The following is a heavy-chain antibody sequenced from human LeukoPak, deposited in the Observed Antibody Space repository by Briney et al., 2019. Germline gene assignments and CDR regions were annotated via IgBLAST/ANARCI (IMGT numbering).Heavy chain of an antibody. J-gene: IGHJ5*02. CDR1: GFTFSSYS. Sequence: PGGSLRLSCAAAGFTFSSYSMNWVRQAPGKGLEWVSYISSSSSTIYYADSVKGRFTISRDNAKNSLYLQMNSLRAEDTAVYYCARESVVPAALNWFDPWGQGTLVTVSS. V-gene: IGHV3-48*01. D-gene: IGHD2-2*01. CDR3: ARESVVPAALNWFDP. CDR2: ISSSSSTI.